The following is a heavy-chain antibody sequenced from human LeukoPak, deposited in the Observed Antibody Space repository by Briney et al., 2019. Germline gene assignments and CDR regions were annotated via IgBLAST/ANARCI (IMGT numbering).Heavy chain of an antibody. D-gene: IGHD1-26*01. CDR3: ARAGSYRGYFDY. CDR1: GGSISSYY. CDR2: IYYTGST. V-gene: IGHV4-59*01. J-gene: IGHJ4*02. Sequence: SETLSLTCTVSGGSISSYYWSWIRQPPGKGLEWIGYIYYTGSTNNTSLKSRVTISVDTSKNQFTLKLSSVTAADTAVYYCARAGSYRGYFDYWGQGTLVTVSS.